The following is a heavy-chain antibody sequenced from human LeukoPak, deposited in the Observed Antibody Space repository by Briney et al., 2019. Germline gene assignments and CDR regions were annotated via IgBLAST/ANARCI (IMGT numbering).Heavy chain of an antibody. V-gene: IGHV3-23*01. CDR1: GFTFSSYA. Sequence: GGSLRLSCAASGFTFSSYAVSWVRQAPGKGLEWVSAISGSGGSTYYADSVKGRFTISRDNSKNTLYLQMNSLRAEDTAVYYCASYYYYDSSGYYYWGQGTLVTVSS. J-gene: IGHJ4*02. D-gene: IGHD3-22*01. CDR2: ISGSGGST. CDR3: ASYYYYDSSGYYY.